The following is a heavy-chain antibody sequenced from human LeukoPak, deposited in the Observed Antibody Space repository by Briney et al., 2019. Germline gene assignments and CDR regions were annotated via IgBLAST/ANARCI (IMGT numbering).Heavy chain of an antibody. CDR1: GYSISSGYY. CDR2: IYHSGRT. CDR3: ARRSVVVVRFDP. V-gene: IGHV4-38-2*02. D-gene: IGHD2-2*01. Sequence: SETLSLTCTVSGYSISSGYYWGRIRQPPGKGLEGIGSIYHSGRTYYNPSLKSRVTISVDTSKNQFSLKLSSVTAADTAVYYCARRSVVVVRFDPWGQGTLVTVSS. J-gene: IGHJ5*02.